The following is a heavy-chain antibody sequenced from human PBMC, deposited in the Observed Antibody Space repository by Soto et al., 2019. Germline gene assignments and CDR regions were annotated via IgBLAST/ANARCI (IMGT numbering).Heavy chain of an antibody. Sequence: QVQLQESGPGLVKPSETLSLTCTVSGGSISSYYWSWIRQPPGKGLEWIGYIYYSGSTNYNPSLKRRLTQPVHTSKNQFPLKPSSVTAADTAVYYCARRYGYSFDYWGQGTPVTVSS. CDR2: IYYSGST. CDR3: ARRYGYSFDY. V-gene: IGHV4-59*08. CDR1: GGSISSYY. D-gene: IGHD1-1*01. J-gene: IGHJ4*02.